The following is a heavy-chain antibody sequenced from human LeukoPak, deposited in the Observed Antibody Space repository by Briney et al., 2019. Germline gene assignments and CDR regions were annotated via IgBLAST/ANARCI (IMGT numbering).Heavy chain of an antibody. CDR3: ARGSGSSSLIDY. V-gene: IGHV3-21*01. Sequence: PGGSLRLSCAASGFTFSYYNMNWVRQAPGKGLEWVSSISSSSGYIYYADSVKGRFTISRDNARNSLYLQMNSLRAEDTAVYYCARGSGSSSLIDYWGQGTLVTVSS. CDR2: ISSSSGYI. D-gene: IGHD6-13*01. CDR1: GFTFSYYN. J-gene: IGHJ4*02.